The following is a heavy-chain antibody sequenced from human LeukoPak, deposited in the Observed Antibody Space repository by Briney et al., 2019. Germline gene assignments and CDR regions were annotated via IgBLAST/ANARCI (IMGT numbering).Heavy chain of an antibody. CDR3: ARGAHYDLPLRPDFDP. CDR1: GYTFTSYG. D-gene: IGHD3-3*01. V-gene: IGHV1-18*01. J-gene: IGHJ5*02. Sequence: ASVKVSCKASGYTFTSYGISWVRQAPGQGLEWMGWISAYNGNTNYAQKLQGRVTMTTDTSTSTAYMELRSLRSDDTAVYYCARGAHYDLPLRPDFDPWGQGTLVTVSS. CDR2: ISAYNGNT.